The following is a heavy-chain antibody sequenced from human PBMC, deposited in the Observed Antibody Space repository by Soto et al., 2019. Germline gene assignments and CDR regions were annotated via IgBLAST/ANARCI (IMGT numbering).Heavy chain of an antibody. D-gene: IGHD3-22*01. CDR2: TIYRSQWYD. CDR3: PREQCYTDRGGYHYAGYFD. CDR1: GDSVSSNTAA. J-gene: IGHJ4*01. Sequence: PSQTISLTCDISGDSVSSNTAAWCWFRLSPSRGLEWLGRTIYRSQWYDDYAESLKGRISVMVDNYKSQVALELCSVAPDATTIYFCPREQCYTDRGGYHYAGYFD. V-gene: IGHV6-1*01.